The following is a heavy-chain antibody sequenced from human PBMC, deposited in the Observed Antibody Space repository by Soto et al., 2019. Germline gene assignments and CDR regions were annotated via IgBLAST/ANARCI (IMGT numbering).Heavy chain of an antibody. D-gene: IGHD2-15*01. Sequence: SVKVSCKASGGTFSSYAISWVRQAPGQGLEWMGGIIPIFGTANYAQKFQGGVTITADESTSTAYMELSSLRSEDTAVYYCARGLYCSGGSCPSGNPWGQGTLVTVSS. CDR2: IIPIFGTA. V-gene: IGHV1-69*13. CDR1: GGTFSSYA. CDR3: ARGLYCSGGSCPSGNP. J-gene: IGHJ5*02.